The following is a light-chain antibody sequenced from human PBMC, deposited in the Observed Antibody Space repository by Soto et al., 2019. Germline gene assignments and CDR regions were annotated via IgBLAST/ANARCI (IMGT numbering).Light chain of an antibody. CDR3: QHYGSSLPIT. CDR2: GAS. CDR1: QSVSSSY. Sequence: EIVLTQSPGTLSLSPGERATLSCRASQSVSSSYLAWYQQKPGQAPRLLIYGASSRATGIPDRFSGSGSGTEFTLSISRLEPEDLAVYYCQHYGSSLPITFGQGTRLEIK. V-gene: IGKV3-20*01. J-gene: IGKJ5*01.